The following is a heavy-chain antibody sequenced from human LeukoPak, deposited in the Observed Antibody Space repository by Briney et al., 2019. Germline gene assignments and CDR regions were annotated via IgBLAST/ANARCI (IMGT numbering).Heavy chain of an antibody. CDR1: GYTFTHYY. CDR2: INPSGCST. D-gene: IGHD1-1*01. CDR3: ARTYNWNVGYYYGMDV. Sequence: SVTVSYKASGYTFTHYYMHWVLQAPGHGLEGMGIINPSGCSTSHAQKFQRRATMTRDTPIRTLYIELDRLRAHDAAGYVCARTYNWNVGYYYGMDVWGQGTTVTVSS. J-gene: IGHJ6*02. V-gene: IGHV1-46*01.